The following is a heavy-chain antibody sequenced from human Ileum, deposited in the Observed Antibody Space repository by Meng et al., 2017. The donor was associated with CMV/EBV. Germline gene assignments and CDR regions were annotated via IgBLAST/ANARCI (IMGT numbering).Heavy chain of an antibody. CDR3: ARLKFWTGEDDY. CDR1: EVTFSRGC. J-gene: IGHJ4*02. V-gene: IGHV3-21*01. CDR2: IRGSTFCI. D-gene: IGHD3/OR15-3a*01. Sequence: GGSLRLSCAASEVTFSRGCMNWVRQAPGKGLEWVSSIRGSTFCIYYADSVKGRFTISRDNVQNLLFLQMRRLRAEDTAVYYCARLKFWTGEDDYWGQGTLVTVSS.